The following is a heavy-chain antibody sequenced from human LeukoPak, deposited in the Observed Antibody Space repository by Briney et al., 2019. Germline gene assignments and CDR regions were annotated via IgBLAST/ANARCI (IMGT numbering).Heavy chain of an antibody. CDR3: AKSLAATGIDY. Sequence: PGGSLRLSCAASGCTFSSYAMSWVRQAPGKGLEWVSVISVSGGSTYYADSVKGRFTISRDNSKNTLYLQMNSLRVEDTAVYYCAKSLAATGIDYWSQGTLVTVSS. CDR2: ISVSGGST. CDR1: GCTFSSYA. J-gene: IGHJ4*02. D-gene: IGHD6-13*01. V-gene: IGHV3-23*01.